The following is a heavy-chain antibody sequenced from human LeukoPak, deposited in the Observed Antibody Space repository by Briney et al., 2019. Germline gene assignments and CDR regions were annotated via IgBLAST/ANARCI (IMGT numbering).Heavy chain of an antibody. Sequence: GGSLRLSCAASGFTFSSYWMSWVRQAPGKGLEWVSYISSSGSTIYYADSVKGRFTISRDNAKNSLYLQMNSLRAEDTAVYYCARALGYCSSTSCYEGFDYWGQGTLVTVSS. CDR2: ISSSGSTI. V-gene: IGHV3-48*04. CDR1: GFTFSSYW. J-gene: IGHJ4*02. CDR3: ARALGYCSSTSCYEGFDY. D-gene: IGHD2-2*01.